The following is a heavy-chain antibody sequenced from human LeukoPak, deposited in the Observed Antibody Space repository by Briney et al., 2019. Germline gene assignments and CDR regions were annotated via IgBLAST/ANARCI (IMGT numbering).Heavy chain of an antibody. CDR2: ISGSGGST. CDR3: AKAGVRGVIITHFDY. D-gene: IGHD3-10*01. V-gene: IGHV3-23*01. Sequence: GGSLRLSCAASGFTFSSYALSWVRRAPGKGLEWVSAISGSGGSTYYADSVKGRFTISGDNSKNTLCLQMNSLRAEDTAVYYCAKAGVRGVIITHFDYWGQGTLVTVSS. J-gene: IGHJ4*02. CDR1: GFTFSSYA.